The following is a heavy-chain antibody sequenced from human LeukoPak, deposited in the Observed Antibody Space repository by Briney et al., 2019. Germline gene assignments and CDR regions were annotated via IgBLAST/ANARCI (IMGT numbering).Heavy chain of an antibody. CDR3: VRRGGTLDAFDI. CDR1: GGYISSDD. Sequence: SETLSLTCSVSGGYISSDDWSWIRKPPGTGLEWNGFVSYIGNSNYNPNPTRRVTISGDTSKNQFSLKLSTVAAADTAVYYCVRRGGTLDAFDIWGRGTMVSVSA. CDR2: VSYIGNS. V-gene: IGHV4-59*08. D-gene: IGHD3-10*01. J-gene: IGHJ3*02.